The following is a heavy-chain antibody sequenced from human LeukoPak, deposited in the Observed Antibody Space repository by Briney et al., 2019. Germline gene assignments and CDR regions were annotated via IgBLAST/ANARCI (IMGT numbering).Heavy chain of an antibody. CDR1: GFTFSSYG. Sequence: GRSLRLSCAASGFTFSSYGMHWVRQAPGKGLEWVAVISYDGSNKYYADSVKGRFTISRDNSKNTLYLQMNSLKTEDTAVYYCTTDHNYGGPSYFDSWGQGILVTVPS. V-gene: IGHV3-30*03. J-gene: IGHJ4*02. D-gene: IGHD3-10*01. CDR2: ISYDGSNK. CDR3: TTDHNYGGPSYFDS.